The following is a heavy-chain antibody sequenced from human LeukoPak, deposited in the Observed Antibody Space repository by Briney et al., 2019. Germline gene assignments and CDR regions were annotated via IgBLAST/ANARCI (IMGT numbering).Heavy chain of an antibody. CDR3: ARVGVVDCGADCHGWFDP. D-gene: IGHD2-21*02. V-gene: IGHV1-2*02. CDR2: INPNSGAT. CDR1: GYTFTDYY. J-gene: IGHJ5*02. Sequence: ASVKVSCKASGYTFTDYYLHWVRQAPGRGLEWLGWINPNSGATNYAQSLRGRVAMTRGTSISTAYMEVNSLRSDDTVVYYCARVGVVDCGADCHGWFDPWGQGTLVTVSS.